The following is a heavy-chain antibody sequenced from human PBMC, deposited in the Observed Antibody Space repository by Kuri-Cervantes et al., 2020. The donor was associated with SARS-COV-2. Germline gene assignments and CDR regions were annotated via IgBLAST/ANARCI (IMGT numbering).Heavy chain of an antibody. CDR1: GGSISSGGYY. V-gene: IGHV4-39*01. J-gene: IGHJ4*02. Sequence: SETLSLTCTVSGGSISSGGYYWGWIRQPPGKGLEFIGTIYYDGRAYYNTSLKSRVTISVDTSKNQFSLKLSSVTAAVTAVYYCARHDYWGQGTLVTVSS. CDR2: IYYDGRA. CDR3: ARHDY.